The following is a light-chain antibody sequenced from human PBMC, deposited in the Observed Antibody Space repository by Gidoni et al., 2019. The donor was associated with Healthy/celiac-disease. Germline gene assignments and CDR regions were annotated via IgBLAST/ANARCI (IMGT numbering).Light chain of an antibody. CDR2: GNS. CDR1: SPNIGAGYD. V-gene: IGLV1-40*01. CDR3: QSYDSSLYV. J-gene: IGLJ1*01. Sequence: QSVLTQPPSVSGPPGQRVTISRTGSSPNIGAGYDVHWYQQLPGTAPKLLIYGNSNRPSGVPDRFSGSKSGTSASLAITGLQAEDEADYYCQSYDSSLYVFGTGTKVTVL.